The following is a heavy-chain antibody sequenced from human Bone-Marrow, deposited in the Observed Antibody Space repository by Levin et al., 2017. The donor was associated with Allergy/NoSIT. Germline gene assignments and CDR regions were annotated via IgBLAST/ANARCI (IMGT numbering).Heavy chain of an antibody. CDR3: VKSLNTMTIHDGFDF. CDR1: KFIFDDYG. V-gene: IGHV3-9*01. Sequence: TGGSLRLSCATSKFIFDDYGMYWVRQAPGRGLEWVSGISWNSGKTHYADSVKGRFIISRDNAKNSLYLQMNSLRTEDTALYYCVKSLNTMTIHDGFDFWGQGTMVTVSA. CDR2: ISWNSGKT. D-gene: IGHD1/OR15-1a*01. J-gene: IGHJ3*01.